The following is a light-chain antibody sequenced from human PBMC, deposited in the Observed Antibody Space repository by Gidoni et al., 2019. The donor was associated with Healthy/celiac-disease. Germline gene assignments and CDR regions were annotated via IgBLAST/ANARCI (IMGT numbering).Light chain of an antibody. J-gene: IGKJ4*01. V-gene: IGKV1-33*01. CDR1: QDISND. Sequence: DIQITPSPSSLSASVGDRVTITCQASQDISNDLNWYQQKPGKAPKLLIYDASNLETGVPSRFSGSGSGTDFTFTISSLQPEDIATYYCQQYDNLPLTFGGGTKVEIK. CDR3: QQYDNLPLT. CDR2: DAS.